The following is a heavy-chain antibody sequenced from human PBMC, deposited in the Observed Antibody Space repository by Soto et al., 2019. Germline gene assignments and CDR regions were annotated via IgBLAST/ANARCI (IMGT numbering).Heavy chain of an antibody. CDR3: AGVAMRIHYYYGMDV. D-gene: IGHD2-2*01. CDR1: GDTIRSDY. V-gene: IGHV4-59*12. CDR2: ISYTGST. Sequence: SETLCLTCSVSGDTIRSDYWNWIRQPPGKRLEWIGYISYTGSTNYNPSLRSRVTMSVDTSKNQFSLKLSSVTAADTAVYYCAGVAMRIHYYYGMDVWGQGTTVTVSS. J-gene: IGHJ6*02.